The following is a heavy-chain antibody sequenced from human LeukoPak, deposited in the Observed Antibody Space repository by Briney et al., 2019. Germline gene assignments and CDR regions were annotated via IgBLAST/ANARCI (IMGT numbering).Heavy chain of an antibody. D-gene: IGHD3-22*01. CDR1: GFTFSSYS. CDR2: ISSSSSYI. Sequence: GGSLRLSCAASGFTFSSYSMNWVRQAPGKGLEWVSSISSSSSYIYYADSVKGRFTISRDNAKNSLYLQMNSLRAEDTAVYYCARDDDTDPHYYDSSGYGYWGQGTLVTVSS. CDR3: ARDDDTDPHYYDSSGYGY. J-gene: IGHJ4*02. V-gene: IGHV3-21*01.